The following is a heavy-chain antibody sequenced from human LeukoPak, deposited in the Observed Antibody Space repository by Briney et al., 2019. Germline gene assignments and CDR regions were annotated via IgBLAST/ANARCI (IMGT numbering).Heavy chain of an antibody. J-gene: IGHJ5*02. CDR1: GYTFTSYA. D-gene: IGHD1/OR15-1a*01. CDR3: AKGSSTNWDNLQYH. V-gene: IGHV1-3*01. Sequence: ASVTVSCTASGYTFTSYAMHWVRQAPGQRLEWMGWINAGNGNTKYSQKFQGRVTITRDTSASTAYMELSSLRADDTALYYCAKGSSTNWDNLQYHWGQGTLVTVSS. CDR2: INAGNGNT.